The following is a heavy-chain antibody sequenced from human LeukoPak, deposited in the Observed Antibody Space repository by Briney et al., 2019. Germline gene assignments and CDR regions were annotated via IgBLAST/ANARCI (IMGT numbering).Heavy chain of an antibody. CDR2: IYYSGST. J-gene: IGHJ6*03. CDR1: SGSISSSTYY. CDR3: ARVYSTGWNNHYYYYYMDV. V-gene: IGHV4-39*01. Sequence: SETLSLTCTVSSGSISSSTYYWGWIRQPPGKGLEWIGNIYYSGSTYYNPSLKSRVTISIDTSKNQFSLKLSPVTAADTAVYYCARVYSTGWNNHYYYYYMDVWGKGTTVTVSS. D-gene: IGHD6-25*01.